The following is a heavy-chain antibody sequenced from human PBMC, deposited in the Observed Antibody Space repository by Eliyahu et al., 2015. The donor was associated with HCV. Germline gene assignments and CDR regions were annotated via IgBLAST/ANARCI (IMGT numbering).Heavy chain of an antibody. CDR3: ARLVATGNWFDP. Sequence: QVQLQEXGPGLVKPSETLSLTCTVSXXSISSYYWSWIRQPPGKGLEWIGYIYYSGSTNYNPSLKSRVTISVDTSKNQFSLKLSSVTAADTAVYYCARLVATGNWFDPWGQGTLVTVSS. CDR1: XXSISSYY. V-gene: IGHV4-59*01. CDR2: IYYSGST. J-gene: IGHJ5*02. D-gene: IGHD5-12*01.